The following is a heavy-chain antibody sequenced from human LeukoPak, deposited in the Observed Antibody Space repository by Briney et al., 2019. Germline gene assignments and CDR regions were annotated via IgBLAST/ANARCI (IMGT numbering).Heavy chain of an antibody. J-gene: IGHJ3*01. CDR1: GGSISTKNS. Sequence: PSETLSLTCALSGGSISTKNSWSWVRQAPGRGLEWIGEIHLSGTTNYNPSLTSRVTISIDKSKIQISLKVDSVTAADTAVYYCARTRQGSNTFHLWGQGTMVIVSS. V-gene: IGHV4-4*02. CDR3: ARTRQGSNTFHL. CDR2: IHLSGTT.